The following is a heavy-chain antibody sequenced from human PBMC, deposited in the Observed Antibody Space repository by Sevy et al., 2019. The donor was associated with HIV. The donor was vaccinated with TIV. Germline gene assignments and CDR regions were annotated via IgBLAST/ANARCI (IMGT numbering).Heavy chain of an antibody. D-gene: IGHD3-10*01. CDR1: GFTFSSYA. CDR3: TRDRYYGSGSYNTFDY. V-gene: IGHV3-30-3*01. CDR2: ISYDGSNK. J-gene: IGHJ4*02. Sequence: GGSLRLSCAASGFTFSSYAMHWVRQAPGKGLEWVAVISYDGSNKYYADSVKGRFTISRDNSKNTLYLQMNSLRAEDTAVYYCTRDRYYGSGSYNTFDYWGQGTLVTVSS.